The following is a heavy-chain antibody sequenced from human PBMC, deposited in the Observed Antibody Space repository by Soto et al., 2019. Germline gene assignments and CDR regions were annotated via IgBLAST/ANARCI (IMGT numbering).Heavy chain of an antibody. J-gene: IGHJ1*01. Sequence: SETLSLTCTVSGGSISNYYWSWIRQPPGKGLEWIGYIYYSGSTNYNPSLKSRVTISLDTSKNQFSLKLSSVTAADTAVYYCTRDPGYSSTLFFCFHHWGQGTLVTVSS. V-gene: IGHV4-59*01. CDR2: IYYSGST. CDR1: GGSISNYY. D-gene: IGHD6-13*01. CDR3: TRDPGYSSTLFFCFHH.